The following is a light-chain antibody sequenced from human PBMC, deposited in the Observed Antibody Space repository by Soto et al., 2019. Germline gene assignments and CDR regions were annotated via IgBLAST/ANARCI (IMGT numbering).Light chain of an antibody. Sequence: ESVLTQSPATVSVSPGGRVTLSCRASQSLDITLAWYQQKPGQAPRLPIYGASTRATDMPGRFRGSGAGAECTLTISSLPSEDSAVYYCQQYRGSPRTFGQGTKVDIK. J-gene: IGKJ1*01. CDR3: QQYRGSPRT. V-gene: IGKV3-15*01. CDR1: QSLDIT. CDR2: GAS.